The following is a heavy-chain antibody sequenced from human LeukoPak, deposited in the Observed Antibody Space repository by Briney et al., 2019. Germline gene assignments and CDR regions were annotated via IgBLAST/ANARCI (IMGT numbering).Heavy chain of an antibody. CDR3: ARETGELPYYSDY. D-gene: IGHD3-10*01. CDR2: FYHSGIT. J-gene: IGHJ4*02. CDR1: GGSFSGYY. V-gene: IGHV4-34*01. Sequence: SETLSLTCAVYGGSFSGYYWSWIRQPPGKGLEWIGSFYHSGITYYNPSLKSRVTISVEMSKNQFSLKLSSVTAADTAVYYCARETGELPYYSDYWGQGTLVTVSS.